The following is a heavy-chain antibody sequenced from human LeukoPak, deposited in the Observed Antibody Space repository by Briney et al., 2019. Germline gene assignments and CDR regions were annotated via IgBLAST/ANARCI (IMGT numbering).Heavy chain of an antibody. CDR1: GGSISSGGYY. J-gene: IGHJ4*02. V-gene: IGHV4-31*03. D-gene: IGHD4-17*01. CDR2: IHYSGST. CDR3: ARTRTTYYFDY. Sequence: SETLSLTCTVSGGSISSGGYYWSWIRQHPGKGLEWIGYIHYSGSTYYNPSLKSRVTISVDTSKNQFSLKLTSVTAADTAVYYCARTRTTYYFDYWGQGTLVTVSS.